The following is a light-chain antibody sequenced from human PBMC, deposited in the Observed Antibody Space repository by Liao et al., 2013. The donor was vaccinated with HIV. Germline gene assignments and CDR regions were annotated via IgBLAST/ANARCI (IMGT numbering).Light chain of an antibody. CDR3: QVWDSHSDRLGVV. V-gene: IGLV3-1*01. J-gene: IGLJ2*01. Sequence: SSELTQPPSVSVSPGQTATITCSGDKLGDKYVSWIQQRPGQSPALVVYQDTNRPSGIPERFSGSNPGITATLTISRVEAGDEAAYYCQVWDSHSDRLGVVFGGGTKLTVL. CDR2: QDT. CDR1: KLGDKY.